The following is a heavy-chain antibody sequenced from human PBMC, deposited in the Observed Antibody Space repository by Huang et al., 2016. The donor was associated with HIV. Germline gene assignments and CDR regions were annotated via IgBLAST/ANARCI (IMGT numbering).Heavy chain of an antibody. Sequence: QVHLEQWGAGLLKPSETLSLTCAVYGGSFSGYYCNWIRQSPGKGLEWIGQVNHKGSTDYNASLKSRATILVDTSKNQFSLKLSSVTAADTAVYYCAREVMITFGGPFDPWGQGTLVTVSS. J-gene: IGHJ5*02. V-gene: IGHV4-34*01. CDR3: AREVMITFGGPFDP. CDR2: VNHKGST. D-gene: IGHD3-16*01. CDR1: GGSFSGYY.